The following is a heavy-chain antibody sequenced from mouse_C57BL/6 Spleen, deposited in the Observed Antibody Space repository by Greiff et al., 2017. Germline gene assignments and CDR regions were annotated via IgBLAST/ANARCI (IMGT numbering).Heavy chain of an antibody. Sequence: VQLQQPGAELVRPGSSVKLSCKASGYTFTSYWMHWVKQRPIQGLEWIGNIDPSDSETHYNQKFKDKATLTVYKSSSTAYMQLSSLTSEDSAVYYCARSGSDWYFDVWGTGTTVTVSS. J-gene: IGHJ1*03. D-gene: IGHD1-1*01. CDR3: ARSGSDWYFDV. V-gene: IGHV1-52*01. CDR1: GYTFTSYW. CDR2: IDPSDSET.